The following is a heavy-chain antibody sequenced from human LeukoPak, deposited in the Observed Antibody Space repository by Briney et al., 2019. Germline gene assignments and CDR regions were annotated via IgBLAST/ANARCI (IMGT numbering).Heavy chain of an antibody. D-gene: IGHD3-22*01. CDR3: ATGGRFPVKNYYYDSSGYYNWFDP. CDR1: GFTFSSYA. V-gene: IGHV3-30-3*01. Sequence: GGSLRLSCAASGFTFSSYAMHWVRQAPGKGLEWVAVISYDGSNKYYADSVKGRFTISRDNSKNTLYLQMNSLRAEDTAVYYCATGGRFPVKNYYYDSSGYYNWFDPWGQGTLVTVSS. J-gene: IGHJ5*02. CDR2: ISYDGSNK.